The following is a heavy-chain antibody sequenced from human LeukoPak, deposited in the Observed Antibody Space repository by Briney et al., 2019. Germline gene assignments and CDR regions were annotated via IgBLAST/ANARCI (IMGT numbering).Heavy chain of an antibody. CDR2: ISGSGGST. J-gene: IGHJ6*02. CDR1: GFTFSNYA. V-gene: IGHV3-23*01. CDR3: AKPLSPYYYYGMDV. Sequence: PGGSLRLSCAASGFTFSNYAMNWVRQAPGQGLKGVSAISGSGGSTYYADSVKGRFTISRDNSKNTLYMQMNSLRAEDTAVYYCAKPLSPYYYYGMDVWGQGTKVTVSS.